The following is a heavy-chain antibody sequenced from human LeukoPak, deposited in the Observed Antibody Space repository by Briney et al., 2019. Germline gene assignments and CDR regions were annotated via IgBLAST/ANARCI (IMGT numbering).Heavy chain of an antibody. CDR1: GGSISSYS. J-gene: IGHJ4*02. CDR3: AREDYVWGSYCFDY. CDR2: IYTSGST. D-gene: IGHD3-16*01. Sequence: SETLSLTCTVFGGSISSYSWSWIRQPAGKGLEWIGRIYTSGSTNYNPSLKSRVTISVDKSNNQFSLRLSSVTAADTAVYYCAREDYVWGSYCFDYWGQGTLVTVSS. V-gene: IGHV4-4*07.